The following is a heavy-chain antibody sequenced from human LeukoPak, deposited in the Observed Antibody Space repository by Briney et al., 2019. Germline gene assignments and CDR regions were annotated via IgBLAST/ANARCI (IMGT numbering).Heavy chain of an antibody. Sequence: PSETRSLTCTVSGASISRHYWSWIRQSAGKGVEWIGRIYASGSSSYNPALKSRVTMSVDTSKSQVSLRLTSVTAADTALYYCARGEATSWTFDLWGQGTMVIVSS. D-gene: IGHD1-26*01. CDR3: ARGEATSWTFDL. CDR2: IYASGSS. V-gene: IGHV4-4*07. J-gene: IGHJ3*01. CDR1: GASISRHY.